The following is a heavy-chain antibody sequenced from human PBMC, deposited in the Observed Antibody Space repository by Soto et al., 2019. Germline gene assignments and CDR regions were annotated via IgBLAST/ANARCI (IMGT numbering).Heavy chain of an antibody. Sequence: GGSLRLSCAASGFTFSNAWMSWVRQAPGKGLEWVGRIKSKTDGGTTDYAAPVKGRFTISRDDSKNTLYLQMNSLKTEDTAVYYCTTGRYDILTGYYDAFDIWGQGTMVTVSS. CDR1: GFTFSNAW. CDR2: IKSKTDGGTT. V-gene: IGHV3-15*01. J-gene: IGHJ3*02. D-gene: IGHD3-9*01. CDR3: TTGRYDILTGYYDAFDI.